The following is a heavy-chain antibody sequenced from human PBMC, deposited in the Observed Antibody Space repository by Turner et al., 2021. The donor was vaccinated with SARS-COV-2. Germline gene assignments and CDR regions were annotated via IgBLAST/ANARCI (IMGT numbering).Heavy chain of an antibody. CDR3: ATATVIYGDYANYYYYYGMDV. J-gene: IGHJ6*02. D-gene: IGHD4-17*01. Sequence: QFQRVQSGAEVKKPGASVKFSSTVSGYTLTELSMHWVRQAPGKGLEWMGGFDPADAKTIYAQKFQGRVTMTEDTSTDTAYMEVSSLRSEDTAVYYCATATVIYGDYANYYYYYGMDVWGQGTTVTVSS. V-gene: IGHV1-24*01. CDR2: FDPADAKT. CDR1: GYTLTELS.